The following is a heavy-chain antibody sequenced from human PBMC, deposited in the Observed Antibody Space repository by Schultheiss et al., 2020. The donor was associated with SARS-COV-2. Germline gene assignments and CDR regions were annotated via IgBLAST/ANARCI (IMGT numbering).Heavy chain of an antibody. V-gene: IGHV4-30-4*01. CDR2: IYYSGST. Sequence: SETLSLTCAVSGGSISSGDYYWSWIRQPPGKGLEWIGYIYYSGSTYYNPSLKSRVTISVDTSKSQFSLKLSSVTAADTAVYYCARVSFGITIFGVVHRGPWDWGQGTLVTVSS. D-gene: IGHD3-3*01. CDR3: ARVSFGITIFGVVHRGPWD. J-gene: IGHJ4*02. CDR1: GGSISSGDYY.